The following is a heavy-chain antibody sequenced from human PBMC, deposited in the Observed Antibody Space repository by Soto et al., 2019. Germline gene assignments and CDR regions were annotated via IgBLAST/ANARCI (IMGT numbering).Heavy chain of an antibody. CDR3: ARTPRKPYSSGWYS. Sequence: PSETLSLTCAVYGGSFSGYYWSWIRQPPGKGLEWIGEINHSGSTNYNPSLKSRVTISVDTPKNQFSLKLSSVTAADTAVYYCARTPRKPYSSGWYSWGQGTLVTVSS. J-gene: IGHJ4*02. CDR1: GGSFSGYY. D-gene: IGHD6-19*01. V-gene: IGHV4-34*01. CDR2: INHSGST.